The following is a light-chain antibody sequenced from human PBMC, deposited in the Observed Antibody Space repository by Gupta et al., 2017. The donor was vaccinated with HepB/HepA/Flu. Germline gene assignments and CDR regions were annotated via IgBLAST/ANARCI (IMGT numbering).Light chain of an antibody. V-gene: IGLV3-21*03. J-gene: IGLJ2*01. CDR3: HALARSHNLVV. CDR2: EDS. CDR1: PIGRKS. Sequence: SYVVTQAPSVFGAPEKTARISCGGDPIGRKSVHWYRQNPGQAPVLLLFEDSDRPSVIPDRFFGTNSGNTATLTITRVQAEDEADYYCHALARSHNLVVFGGGTKLTVL.